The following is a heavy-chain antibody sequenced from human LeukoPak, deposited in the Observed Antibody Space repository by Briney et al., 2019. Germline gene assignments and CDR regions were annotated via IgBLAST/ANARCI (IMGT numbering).Heavy chain of an antibody. CDR3: ASGGYYYDSSGYYY. CDR2: ISSYNGNT. D-gene: IGHD3-22*01. J-gene: IGHJ4*02. Sequence: ASVKVSCKASGYTFTSYGIRWVRQAPGQGLEWMGWISSYNGNTNYAQKLQGRVTMTTDASTSTAYMELRSLRSEDTAVYYCASGGYYYDSSGYYYWGQGTLVTVSS. CDR1: GYTFTSYG. V-gene: IGHV1-18*01.